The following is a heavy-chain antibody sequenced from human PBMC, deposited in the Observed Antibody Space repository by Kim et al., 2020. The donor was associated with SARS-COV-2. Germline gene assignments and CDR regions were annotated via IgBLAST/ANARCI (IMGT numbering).Heavy chain of an antibody. Sequence: ASVKVSCKASGFTFTNYFMNWVRQAPGLGLEWMGTINPSGAFTMFTQKYQGRIIITKDKSTSTVYMEVSSLRSEDTAVYFCARGAALRVALQKNIDYWGQGTLVTVSS. D-gene: IGHD3-3*01. CDR2: INPSGAFT. V-gene: IGHV1-46*01. J-gene: IGHJ4*02. CDR1: GFTFTNYF. CDR3: ARGAALRVALQKNIDY.